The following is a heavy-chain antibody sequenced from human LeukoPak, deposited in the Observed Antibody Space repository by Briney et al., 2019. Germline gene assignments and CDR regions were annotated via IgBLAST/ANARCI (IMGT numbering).Heavy chain of an antibody. CDR1: GYTFTGYY. CDR3: ARATGYRRGRYFGLC. D-gene: IGHD6-19*01. CDR2: INPNSGGT. Sequence: ASVKVSCKASGYTFTGYYMHWVRQAPGQGLEWMGRINPNSGGTNYAQKFQGRVTMTRDTSISTAYMELSRLRSDDTAVYYCARATGYRRGRYFGLCWGQGTLVTVSS. J-gene: IGHJ4*01. V-gene: IGHV1-2*06.